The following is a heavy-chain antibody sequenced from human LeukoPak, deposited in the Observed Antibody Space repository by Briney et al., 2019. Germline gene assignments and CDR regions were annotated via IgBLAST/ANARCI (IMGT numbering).Heavy chain of an antibody. Sequence: ASVKVSCKASGYTFTSYYIHWVRQAPGQGLEWMGIINPSGGSTSYAQKVQGRVTMTRDTYTSTVYMELSSLRPEDTDVYYCARERGGAAGNPGLYWGQGTLVTVSS. CDR3: ARERGGAAGNPGLY. J-gene: IGHJ4*02. V-gene: IGHV1-46*01. CDR1: GYTFTSYY. CDR2: INPSGGST. D-gene: IGHD6-13*01.